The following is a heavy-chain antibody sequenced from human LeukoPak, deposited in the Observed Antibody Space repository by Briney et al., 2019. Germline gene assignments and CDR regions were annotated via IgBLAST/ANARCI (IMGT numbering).Heavy chain of an antibody. CDR2: IYYSGST. CDR3: ARLNYGDYRGGFDY. J-gene: IGHJ4*02. Sequence: GSLRLSCAASGFTVSSNYMSWVRQAPGKGLEWIGSIYYSGSTYYNPSLKSRVTISVDTSKNQFSLKLSSVTAADTAVYYCARLNYGDYRGGFDYWGQGTLVTVSS. D-gene: IGHD4-17*01. V-gene: IGHV4-39*01. CDR1: GFTVSSNY.